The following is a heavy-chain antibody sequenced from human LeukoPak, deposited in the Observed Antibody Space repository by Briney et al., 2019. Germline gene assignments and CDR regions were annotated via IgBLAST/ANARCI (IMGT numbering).Heavy chain of an antibody. D-gene: IGHD3-16*01. V-gene: IGHV3-53*01. Sequence: GGSLRLSCAGSGFTVSTNFMSWVRQAPGKGLEWVSTLYNDAFGSTTYYADSVTGRFTISRDNSQNTLFLQMSSLTAEDTAMYYCARELGGGGLHYFDHWGRGTLVTVSS. J-gene: IGHJ4*02. CDR1: GFTVSTNF. CDR2: LYNDAFGSTT. CDR3: ARELGGGGLHYFDH.